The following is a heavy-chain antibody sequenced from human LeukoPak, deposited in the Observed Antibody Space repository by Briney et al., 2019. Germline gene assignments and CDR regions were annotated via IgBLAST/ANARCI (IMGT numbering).Heavy chain of an antibody. D-gene: IGHD3-22*01. CDR3: ARATYDSSAVDAFDI. CDR2: TSYTGNNQ. CDR1: GFTFSDYA. V-gene: IGHV3-30*04. Sequence: GGSLRLSCAASGFTFSDYAMHWFRQAPGKGLEWVAVTSYTGNNQYYADSVKGRFTISRDNAKNSLYLQMNTLRAEDTAVYYCARATYDSSAVDAFDIWGQGTMVTVSP. J-gene: IGHJ3*02.